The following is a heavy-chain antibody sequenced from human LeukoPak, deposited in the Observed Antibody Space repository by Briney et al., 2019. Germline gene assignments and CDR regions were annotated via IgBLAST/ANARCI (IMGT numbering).Heavy chain of an antibody. CDR1: GGSISSGGYY. V-gene: IGHV4-31*03. Sequence: SETLSPTCTVSGGSISSGGYYWSWIRQHPGKGLEWIGYIYYSGSTYYNPSLKSRVMISADTSKNQFSLKLSSVTAADTAVYYCARDRGYVPFDYWGQGTLVTVSS. D-gene: IGHD5-12*01. CDR3: ARDRGYVPFDY. J-gene: IGHJ4*02. CDR2: IYYSGST.